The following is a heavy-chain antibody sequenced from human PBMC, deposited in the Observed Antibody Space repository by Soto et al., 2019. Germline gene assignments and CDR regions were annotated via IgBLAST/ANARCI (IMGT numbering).Heavy chain of an antibody. J-gene: IGHJ2*01. CDR3: ASDHSYCSSTSCYESWYFDL. D-gene: IGHD2-2*01. CDR1: GFTFSSYS. V-gene: IGHV3-21*01. Sequence: EVQLVESGGGLVKPGGSLRLSCAASGFTFSSYSMNWVRQAPGKGLEWVSSISSSSSYIYYADSVKGRVTISRDNAKNPLYLQMNSLRAEDTAVYYCASDHSYCSSTSCYESWYFDLWGRGTLVTVSS. CDR2: ISSSSSYI.